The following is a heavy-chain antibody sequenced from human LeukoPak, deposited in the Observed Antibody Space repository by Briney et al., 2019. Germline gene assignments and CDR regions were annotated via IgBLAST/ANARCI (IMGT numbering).Heavy chain of an antibody. CDR3: PKDLDSYGSGSPDY. J-gene: IGHJ4*02. V-gene: IGHV3-23*01. D-gene: IGHD3-10*01. CDR2: ISGSGGST. CDR1: GFTFSSYA. Sequence: GGSLRLSCAASGFTFSSYAMSWVRQAPGKGLEWVSAISGSGGSTYYADSVKGRFTISRDNSKNTLYLQMNSLRAEDTAVYYCPKDLDSYGSGSPDYWGQGTLVTVSS.